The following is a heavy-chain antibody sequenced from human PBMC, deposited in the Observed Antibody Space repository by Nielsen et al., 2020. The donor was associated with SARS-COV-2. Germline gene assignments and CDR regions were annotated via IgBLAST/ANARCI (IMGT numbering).Heavy chain of an antibody. V-gene: IGHV5-51*01. J-gene: IGHJ6*02. CDR2: IYPGDSDT. CDR1: GYSFTSYW. CDR3: ARHLVQGDYGMDV. Sequence: GESLKISCKGSGYSFTSYWIGWVRQMPGKGLEWMGIIYPGDSDTRYSPSFQGHVTISADKSISTAYLQWSSLKASDTAMYYCARHLVQGDYGMDVWGQGTTVTVSS.